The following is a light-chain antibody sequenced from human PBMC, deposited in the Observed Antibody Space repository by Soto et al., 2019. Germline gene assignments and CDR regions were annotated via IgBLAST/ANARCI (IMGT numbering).Light chain of an antibody. V-gene: IGKV1-5*01. CDR3: QQYYSYPTWT. CDR1: QSISSW. CDR2: DAS. J-gene: IGKJ1*01. Sequence: DIQMTQSPSTLSASVGDRVTITCRASQSISSWLAWYQQKPGKAHKLLIYDASSLESGVPSRFSGSGSGTDFTLTISCLQSEDFATYYCQQYYSYPTWTFGQGTKVDIK.